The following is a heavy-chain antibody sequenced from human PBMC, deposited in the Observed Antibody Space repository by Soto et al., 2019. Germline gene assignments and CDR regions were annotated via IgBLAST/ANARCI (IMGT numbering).Heavy chain of an antibody. CDR3: ARDRGIVTYYFDY. J-gene: IGHJ4*02. CDR1: GGSMSSYY. D-gene: IGHD1-26*01. Sequence: QVQLQESGPGLVKPSETLSLTCTVSGGSMSSYYWSWIRQPPGKGLEWIGYIYYSGSTNYNPPLKSRVTLSVDTSKNQFSLKLSSVTAADTAVYYCARDRGIVTYYFDYWGQGTLVTVSS. V-gene: IGHV4-59*01. CDR2: IYYSGST.